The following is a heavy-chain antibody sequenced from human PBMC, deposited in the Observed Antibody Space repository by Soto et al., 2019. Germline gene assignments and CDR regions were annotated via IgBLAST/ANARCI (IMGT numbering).Heavy chain of an antibody. Sequence: ASVKVSCKASGYTFTSYYMHWVRQAPGQGLEWMGIINPSGGSTSYAQKFQGRVTMTRDTSTSTVYMELSSLRSEDTAVYYCASSWDDFWSGSPNFDYWGQGTLVTVSS. D-gene: IGHD3-3*01. CDR3: ASSWDDFWSGSPNFDY. J-gene: IGHJ4*02. V-gene: IGHV1-46*03. CDR2: INPSGGST. CDR1: GYTFTSYY.